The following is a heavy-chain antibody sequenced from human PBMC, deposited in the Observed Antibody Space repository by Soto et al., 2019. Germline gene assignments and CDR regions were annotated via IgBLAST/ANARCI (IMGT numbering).Heavy chain of an antibody. V-gene: IGHV3-30-3*01. D-gene: IGHD6-13*01. Sequence: QVQLVESGGGVVQPGRSLRLSCAASGFTFSSYAMHWVRQAPGKGLEWVAVISYDGSNKYYADSVKGRFTISRDNSKNTLYLQMNSLRAEYTAVYYCARTKGVFYYGMDVWGQGTTVTVSS. J-gene: IGHJ6*02. CDR2: ISYDGSNK. CDR3: ARTKGVFYYGMDV. CDR1: GFTFSSYA.